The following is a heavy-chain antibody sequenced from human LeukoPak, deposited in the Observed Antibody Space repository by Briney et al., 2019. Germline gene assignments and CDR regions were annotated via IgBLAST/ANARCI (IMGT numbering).Heavy chain of an antibody. CDR2: INPNSGGT. J-gene: IGHJ4*02. CDR1: GYTFTGYY. V-gene: IGHV1-2*02. D-gene: IGHD6-19*01. Sequence: ASVKVSCKASGYTFTGYYMHWVRQAPGQGLEWMGWINPNSGGTNYAQKFQGRVTMTRDTSISTAYMVLSRLRSDDTAVYYCARDPTTIIAVAGRYYFDYWGQGTLVTVSS. CDR3: ARDPTTIIAVAGRYYFDY.